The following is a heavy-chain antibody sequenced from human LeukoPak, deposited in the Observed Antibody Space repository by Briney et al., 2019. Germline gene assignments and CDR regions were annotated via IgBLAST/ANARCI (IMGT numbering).Heavy chain of an antibody. CDR2: INGDGSST. CDR1: GFTFSSYW. D-gene: IGHD4-17*01. Sequence: PGGSLRLSCAASGFTFSSYWMHWVRQGPGKGLVWVSRINGDGSSTTYADSVKGRFTISRDNAKNTLYLQMNSLRVEDTAVYYCARVKGNNGDYVDFDYWGQGTLVTVSS. CDR3: ARVKGNNGDYVDFDY. V-gene: IGHV3-74*01. J-gene: IGHJ4*02.